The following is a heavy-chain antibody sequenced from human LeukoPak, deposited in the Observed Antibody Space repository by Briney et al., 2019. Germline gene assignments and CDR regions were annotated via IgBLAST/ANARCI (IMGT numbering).Heavy chain of an antibody. Sequence: AAVKVSCKASGYTFTSYDINWVRQPTGQGREGMGWMNPNSCNTGFAQKFQGRVTMNRNTSISTAYMELSSLRSEDTAVYYCARIGERSDYWGQGTLVTVSS. CDR1: GYTFTSYD. V-gene: IGHV1-8*01. CDR2: MNPNSCNT. J-gene: IGHJ4*02. D-gene: IGHD4-17*01. CDR3: ARIGERSDY.